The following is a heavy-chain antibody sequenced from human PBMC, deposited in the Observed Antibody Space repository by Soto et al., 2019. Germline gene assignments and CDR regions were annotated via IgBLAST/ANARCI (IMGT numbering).Heavy chain of an antibody. J-gene: IGHJ6*02. V-gene: IGHV3-30*03. CDR1: GFKISSSS. Sequence: PGGSLRLSCAAFGFKISSSSMNWVRQAPGKGLEWVAATTYDGGIKHYVDSVKGRFTISRDNSKNTLYLQMNSLRVEDTATYYCAGALENPYFYYGLNVWGQGTTVTVSS. D-gene: IGHD1-1*01. CDR3: AGALENPYFYYGLNV. CDR2: TTYDGGIK.